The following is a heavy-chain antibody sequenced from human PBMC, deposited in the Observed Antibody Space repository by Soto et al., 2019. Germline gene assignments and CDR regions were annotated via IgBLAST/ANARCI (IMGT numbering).Heavy chain of an antibody. Sequence: GGSLRLSCVASGFTLTTYAMTWVRHAPGKGLECVSGIIGSGAQIYYADSVKGRFTISKDNSKNTLYLQMSSLRAEDTAVYYCAKDAVYNDGLWLMDHWGQGTLVTVSS. V-gene: IGHV3-23*01. CDR1: GFTLTTYA. CDR2: IIGSGAQI. CDR3: AKDAVYNDGLWLMDH. D-gene: IGHD1-1*01. J-gene: IGHJ4*02.